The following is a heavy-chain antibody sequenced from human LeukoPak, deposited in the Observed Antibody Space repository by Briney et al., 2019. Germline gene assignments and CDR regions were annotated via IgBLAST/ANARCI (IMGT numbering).Heavy chain of an antibody. J-gene: IGHJ4*02. Sequence: GGSLRLSCAASGLTYSNYWMIWFRQAPGKGLEWVANINEDGSEKYYVDSVKGRFTVSRDNARNSLYLQMNSLRADDTAVYYCARATGKNYFDYWGQGLQVTVSS. D-gene: IGHD1-1*01. CDR1: GLTYSNYW. CDR3: ARATGKNYFDY. CDR2: INEDGSEK. V-gene: IGHV3-7*03.